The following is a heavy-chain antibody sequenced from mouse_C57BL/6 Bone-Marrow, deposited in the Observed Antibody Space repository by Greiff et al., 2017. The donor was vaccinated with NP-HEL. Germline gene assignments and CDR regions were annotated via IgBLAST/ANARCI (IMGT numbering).Heavy chain of an antibody. Sequence: VQLQQPGAELVKPGASVKMSCKASGYTFTSYWITWVKQRPGQGLEWIGDIYPGSGSTNYNEKFKSKATLTVDTSSSTAYMQLSSLTSEDSAVYYCARSLYYEYDGGFAYWGQGTLVTVSA. V-gene: IGHV1-55*01. J-gene: IGHJ3*01. CDR1: GYTFTSYW. CDR2: IYPGSGST. D-gene: IGHD2-4*01. CDR3: ARSLYYEYDGGFAY.